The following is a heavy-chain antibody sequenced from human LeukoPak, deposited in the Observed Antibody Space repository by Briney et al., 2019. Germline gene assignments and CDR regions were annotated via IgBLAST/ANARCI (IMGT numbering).Heavy chain of an antibody. D-gene: IGHD2-21*02. Sequence: PGGSLRLSCAASGFTFSSYGMSWVRQAPGKGLEWVGFIRSKAYGGTTEYAASVKGRFTISRDDSKSIAYLQMNSLKTEDTAVYYCQVHIVVVTARGYWGQGTLVTVSS. CDR1: GFTFSSYG. V-gene: IGHV3-49*04. J-gene: IGHJ4*02. CDR2: IRSKAYGGTT. CDR3: QVHIVVVTARGY.